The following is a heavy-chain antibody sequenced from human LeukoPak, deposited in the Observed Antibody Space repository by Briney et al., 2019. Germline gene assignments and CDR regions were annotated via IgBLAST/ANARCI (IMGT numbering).Heavy chain of an antibody. CDR1: GGSISSYY. J-gene: IGHJ5*02. CDR2: IYYSGST. Sequence: SETLSLTCTVSGGSISSYYWSWIRQPPGKGREWIGYIYYSGSTNYNPSLKSRVTISVDTSKNQFSLKLSSVTAADTAVYYCATLDYGDGNWFDPWGQGTLVTVSS. CDR3: ATLDYGDGNWFDP. V-gene: IGHV4-59*08. D-gene: IGHD4-17*01.